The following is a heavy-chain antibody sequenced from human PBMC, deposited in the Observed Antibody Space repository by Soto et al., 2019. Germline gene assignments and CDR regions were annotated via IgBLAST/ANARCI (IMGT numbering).Heavy chain of an antibody. CDR2: IYYSGST. CDR3: APPPSPRGWLLYFDY. CDR1: GGSISGYY. V-gene: IGHV4-59*08. D-gene: IGHD2-15*01. Sequence: SETLSLTCTVSGGSISGYYWSWIRQPPGKGLEWIGYIYYSGSTNYNPSLKSRVTISVDTSKNQFSLKLSSVTAADTAVYYCAPPPSPRGWLLYFDYWGKGALVTVPS. J-gene: IGHJ4*02.